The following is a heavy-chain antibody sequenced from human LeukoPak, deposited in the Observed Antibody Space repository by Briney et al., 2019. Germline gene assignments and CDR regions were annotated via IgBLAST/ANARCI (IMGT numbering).Heavy chain of an antibody. Sequence: GGSLRLSCAASGFTFSSYDMTWVRQAPGRGLEWVSSIRPSGDNTYYGDSVKGRFTISRDNSKNTLYLQMNSLRAEDTAIYYCAKNIRQLGNYYYYMDVWGTGTTVTVSS. V-gene: IGHV3-23*01. CDR3: AKNIRQLGNYYYYMDV. CDR1: GFTFSSYD. D-gene: IGHD7-27*01. CDR2: IRPSGDNT. J-gene: IGHJ6*03.